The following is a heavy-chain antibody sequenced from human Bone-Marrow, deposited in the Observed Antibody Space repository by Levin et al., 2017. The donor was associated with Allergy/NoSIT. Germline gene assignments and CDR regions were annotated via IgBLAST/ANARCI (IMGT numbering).Heavy chain of an antibody. J-gene: IGHJ4*02. CDR2: IKDKSDGATT. V-gene: IGHV3-15*01. CDR1: GFTFSNVW. Sequence: GESLKISCAASGFTFSNVWMSWVRQAPGKGLEWVGRIKDKSDGATTDYAAPVEGRFTISRDDSKNTLYLQMHSLKTEDTAVYFCTAESGSFYYWGRGTLVSVSS. CDR3: TAESGSFYY. D-gene: IGHD3-10*01.